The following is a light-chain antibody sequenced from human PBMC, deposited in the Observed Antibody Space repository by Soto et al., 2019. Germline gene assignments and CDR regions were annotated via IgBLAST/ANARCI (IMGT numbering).Light chain of an antibody. CDR1: QAISNY. CDR2: AAS. CDR3: QTYNCGPST. Sequence: DFQMTQSPSSLSASVGDRVTITCRASQAISNYLAWYQQKPGKVPKLLIYAASTLQSGVPSRFSVSGSGTGFTLTIRSLQPEDVATYYGQTYNCGPSTFGPVNKVD. J-gene: IGKJ3*01. V-gene: IGKV1-27*01.